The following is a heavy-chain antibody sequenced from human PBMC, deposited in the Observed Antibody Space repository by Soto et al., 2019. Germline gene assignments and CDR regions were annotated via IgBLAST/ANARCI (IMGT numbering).Heavy chain of an antibody. CDR1: GYTFTSYD. V-gene: IGHV1-8*01. Sequence: GASVKVSCKASGYTFTSYDINWVRQATGQGLEWMGWMNPNSGNTGYAQKFQGRVTMTRNTSISTAYMELSSLRSEDTAVYYCARGRYSSGWYFTPSYYYGMDVWGQGTTVTV. CDR2: MNPNSGNT. J-gene: IGHJ6*02. CDR3: ARGRYSSGWYFTPSYYYGMDV. D-gene: IGHD6-19*01.